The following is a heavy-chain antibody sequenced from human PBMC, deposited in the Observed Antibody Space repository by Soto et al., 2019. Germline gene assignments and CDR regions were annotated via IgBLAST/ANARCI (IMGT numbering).Heavy chain of an antibody. Sequence: GGSLRLSCAASGFTFSSYAMSWVRQAPGKGLEWVSAISGSGGSTYYADSVKGRFTISRDNSKNTLYLQMNSLRAEDTAVYYCAKDLIYISSSAGFGYWGQGTLVTVSS. CDR2: ISGSGGST. CDR1: GFTFSSYA. J-gene: IGHJ4*02. CDR3: AKDLIYISSSAGFGY. V-gene: IGHV3-23*01. D-gene: IGHD6-6*01.